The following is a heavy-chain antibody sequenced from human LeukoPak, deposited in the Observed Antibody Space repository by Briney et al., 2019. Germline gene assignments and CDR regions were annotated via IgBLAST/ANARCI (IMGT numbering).Heavy chain of an antibody. Sequence: SVKVSCKASGGTFSSSVITWVRQAPGQGLEWMGRIIPILGTTHYSQKFQGRVTITADNSTDTAYMELSSLRSDDTALYYCAKPTRGDWNYRIYYNGLDVWGQGTTVTVSS. V-gene: IGHV1-69*04. CDR3: AKPTRGDWNYRIYYNGLDV. CDR2: IIPILGTT. D-gene: IGHD1-7*01. CDR1: GGTFSSSV. J-gene: IGHJ6*02.